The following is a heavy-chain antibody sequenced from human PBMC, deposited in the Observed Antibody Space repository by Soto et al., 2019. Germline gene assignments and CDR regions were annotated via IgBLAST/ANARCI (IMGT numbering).Heavy chain of an antibody. CDR3: AKTKGDFENLKYTVTSFWGLFHI. CDR1: GFTFDDYA. D-gene: IGHD4-17*01. J-gene: IGHJ3*02. CDR2: ITWNSGSI. Sequence: EVQLVESGGGLVQPGRSLRLSCAASGFTFDDYAMHWVRQAPGKGPEWVSGITWNSGSIFYAESVKGRFTISRDNSKNSLYLQKNSLSTENTALYSGAKTKGDFENLKYTVTSFWGLFHIWGQGTLVTVSS. V-gene: IGHV3-9*01.